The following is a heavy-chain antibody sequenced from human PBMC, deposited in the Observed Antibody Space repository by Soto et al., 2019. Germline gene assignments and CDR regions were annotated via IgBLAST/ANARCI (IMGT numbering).Heavy chain of an antibody. Sequence: PSETLCLTCTVSGGSISIYYWNWIRQPPGKGLEWIGYIYTGSTYYNPSLKSRVTISIDRSKNQFSLKLSSVTAADTAVYYCARVPDYWGQGILVTVSS. CDR2: IYTGST. CDR3: ARVPDY. D-gene: IGHD2-2*01. J-gene: IGHJ4*02. V-gene: IGHV4-59*12. CDR1: GGSISIYY.